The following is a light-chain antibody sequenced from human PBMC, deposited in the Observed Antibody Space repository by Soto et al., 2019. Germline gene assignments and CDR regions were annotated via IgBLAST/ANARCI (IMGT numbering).Light chain of an antibody. Sequence: VGDMDTIPCRASQSISSWLAWYQQKPGKAPKLLMYKASSLESGVPSRFSGSGSGTDFTLSISSLQPEDVGTYYCQKYNSAMWTFGQGTKV. CDR1: QSISSW. V-gene: IGKV1-5*03. J-gene: IGKJ1*01. CDR2: KAS. CDR3: QKYNSAMWT.